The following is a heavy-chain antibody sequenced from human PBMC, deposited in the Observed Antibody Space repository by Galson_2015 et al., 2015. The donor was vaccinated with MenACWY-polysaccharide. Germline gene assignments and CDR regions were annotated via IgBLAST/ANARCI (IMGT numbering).Heavy chain of an antibody. D-gene: IGHD2-21*02. J-gene: IGHJ5*02. V-gene: IGHV1-3*01. CDR2: INGVSHNT. CDR3: ARFRTVTAENWFDP. CDR1: GYTPTAYT. Sequence: SVKVSCKASGYTPTAYTIHWVRQAPGQRLEWMGWINGVSHNTKYSQNFQGRLTITRDASTSTAYMELSSLRSEDTAVYYCARFRTVTAENWFDPWGQGTLVTVSS.